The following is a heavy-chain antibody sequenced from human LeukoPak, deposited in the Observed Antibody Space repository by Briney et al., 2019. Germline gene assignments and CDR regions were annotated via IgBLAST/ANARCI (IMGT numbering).Heavy chain of an antibody. Sequence: SETLSLTCTVSGGSISSYYWSWIRQPPGKGLEWIGYMYYSGSTNYNPSLKSRVTISVDTSKNQFSLKLSSVTAADTAVYYCVDTAMVSDYWGQGTLVTVSS. J-gene: IGHJ4*02. CDR2: MYYSGST. CDR3: VDTAMVSDY. V-gene: IGHV4-59*08. CDR1: GGSISSYY. D-gene: IGHD5-18*01.